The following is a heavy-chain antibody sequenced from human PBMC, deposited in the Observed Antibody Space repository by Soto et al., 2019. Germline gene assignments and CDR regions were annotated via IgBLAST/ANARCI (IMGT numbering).Heavy chain of an antibody. D-gene: IGHD6-6*01. CDR1: GFTISNNC. Sequence: XSLRLPYAASGFTISNNCMRWVRQAPGRGLEGVANINEDGSRRYYVDSAKGRFTISRDNAKNSLSLQLNSLRADDTAVYYCARGSGSSSSWGQGTLVTVSS. CDR2: INEDGSRR. V-gene: IGHV3-7*05. CDR3: ARGSGSSSS. J-gene: IGHJ5*02.